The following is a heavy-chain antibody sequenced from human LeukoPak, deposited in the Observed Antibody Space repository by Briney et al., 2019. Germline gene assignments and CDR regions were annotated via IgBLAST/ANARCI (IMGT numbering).Heavy chain of an antibody. J-gene: IGHJ4*02. V-gene: IGHV1-2*02. CDR1: GYTFTGYY. CDR2: INPNSGDT. CDR3: ARTITGTLDY. D-gene: IGHD1-7*01. Sequence: ASVKVSCKASGYTFTGYYIHWVRQAPGQGLEWMGWINPNSGDTDYAQKFQGRVSMTRDTSISTAYMELSRPRSDDAAVYYCARTITGTLDYWGQGTLVTVSS.